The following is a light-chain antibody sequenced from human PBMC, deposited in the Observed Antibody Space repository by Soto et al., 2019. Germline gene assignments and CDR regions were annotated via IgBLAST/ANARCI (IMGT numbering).Light chain of an antibody. V-gene: IGLV2-14*01. Sequence: QSALTQPASMSGSPGQSITIFCTGTSSDIGNYNYVSWYQQHPGKAPKLMIYEVSDRPSGISNRFSGSKSGNTASLTISGLQAEDEADYYCSSYSSSSTLDVFGGGTQLTVL. CDR3: SSYSSSSTLDV. CDR1: SSDIGNYNY. J-gene: IGLJ3*02. CDR2: EVS.